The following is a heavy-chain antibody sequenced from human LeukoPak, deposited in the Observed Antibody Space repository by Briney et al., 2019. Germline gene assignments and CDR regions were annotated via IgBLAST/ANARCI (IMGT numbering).Heavy chain of an antibody. CDR3: SRGAGGGPDGY. D-gene: IGHD4-23*01. CDR2: IGGGGDA. J-gene: IGHJ4*02. CDR1: GFTFSTFA. V-gene: IGHV3-23*01. Sequence: GGSLRLSCAGSGFTFSTFAMRWVRQAPGKGLDWVSSIGGGGDAHYADSAKGRFTISRDNAQNTLSLQMNNLRSEDTAIYYCSRGAGGGPDGYWGQGILVTVSS.